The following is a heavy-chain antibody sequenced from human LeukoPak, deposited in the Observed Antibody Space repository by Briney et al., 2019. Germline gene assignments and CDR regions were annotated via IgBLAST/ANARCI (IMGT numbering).Heavy chain of an antibody. CDR3: AKDIQYSSSSGMDV. D-gene: IGHD6-6*01. Sequence: GGSLRLSCAASGFTFDDYAMHWVRQAPGKGLEWVSLISWDGGSTYYADSVKGRFTISRDNSKNSLYLQMNSLRAEDTALYYCAKDIQYSSSSGMDVWGKGTTVTVSS. V-gene: IGHV3-43D*03. CDR1: GFTFDDYA. J-gene: IGHJ6*04. CDR2: ISWDGGST.